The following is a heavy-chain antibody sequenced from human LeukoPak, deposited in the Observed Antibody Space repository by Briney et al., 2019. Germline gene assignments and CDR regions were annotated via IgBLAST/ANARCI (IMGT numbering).Heavy chain of an antibody. J-gene: IGHJ4*02. CDR1: GYTLTELS. CDR3: ARWGQLGYCSGGSCPLDY. D-gene: IGHD2-15*01. CDR2: FDPEDGET. Sequence: ASVKVSCKVSGYTLTELSMHWVRQAPGKGLEWMGGFDPEDGETIYAQKFQGRVTMTEDTSTDTAYMELSSLRYDDTAVYYCARWGQLGYCSGGSCPLDYWGQGTPVTVSS. V-gene: IGHV1-24*01.